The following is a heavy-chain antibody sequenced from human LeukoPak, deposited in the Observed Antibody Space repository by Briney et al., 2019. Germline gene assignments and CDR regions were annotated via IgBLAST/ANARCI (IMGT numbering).Heavy chain of an antibody. CDR2: INHSGST. D-gene: IGHD3-10*01. J-gene: IGHJ3*02. CDR3: ARGELWFGVIAFDI. Sequence: SPLETLSLTCAVYGGSFSGYYWSWIRQPPGKGLEWIGEINHSGSTNYNPSLKSRVTISVDTSKNQFSLKLSSVTAADTAVYYCARGELWFGVIAFDIWGQGTMVTVSS. CDR1: GGSFSGYY. V-gene: IGHV4-34*01.